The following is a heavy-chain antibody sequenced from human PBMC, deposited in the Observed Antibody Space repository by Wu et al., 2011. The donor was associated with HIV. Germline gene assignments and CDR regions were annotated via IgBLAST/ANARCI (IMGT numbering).Heavy chain of an antibody. CDR1: GGTFTNYA. CDR2: ITPIFAKT. D-gene: IGHD2-21*01. V-gene: IGHV1-69*04. CDR3: ARDFGGDGDS. J-gene: IGHJ4*02. Sequence: QVQLVQSGAEVKKPGSSVKVSCKASGGTFTNYAISWVRQAPGQGLEWMGRITPIFAKTNYAQKFQGRVTITADKSTSTAYMELSSLRSEDTAMYYCARDFGGDGDSWGQGTLVTVSS.